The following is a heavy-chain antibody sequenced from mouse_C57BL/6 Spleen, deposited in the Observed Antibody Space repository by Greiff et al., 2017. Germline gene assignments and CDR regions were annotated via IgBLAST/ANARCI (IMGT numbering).Heavy chain of an antibody. D-gene: IGHD1-1*01. J-gene: IGHJ2*01. Sequence: QVQLKQSGAELVRPGASVTLSCKASGYTFTDYEMHWVKQTPVHGLEWIGAIDPETGGTAYNQKFKGKAILTAAKSSSTAYMELRSLTSEDSAVYYCTRGVDYYGSRDYFDDWGQGTTLTVSS. V-gene: IGHV1-15*01. CDR1: GYTFTDYE. CDR3: TRGVDYYGSRDYFDD. CDR2: IDPETGGT.